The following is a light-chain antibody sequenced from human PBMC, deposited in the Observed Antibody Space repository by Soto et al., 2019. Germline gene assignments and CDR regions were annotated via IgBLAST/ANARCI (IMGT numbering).Light chain of an antibody. CDR3: MEALQSPLT. Sequence: DIVMTQSPLSLPVTPGEPASISCRSSQSLLHSNGYNYLDWYLQKPGQSPQLLIYLGSSRASGVPDRFRGSGSGTDFTLKISRVEAEDVGVYYCMEALQSPLTVGGGTKVDSK. CDR2: LGS. V-gene: IGKV2-28*01. CDR1: QSLLHSNGYNY. J-gene: IGKJ4*01.